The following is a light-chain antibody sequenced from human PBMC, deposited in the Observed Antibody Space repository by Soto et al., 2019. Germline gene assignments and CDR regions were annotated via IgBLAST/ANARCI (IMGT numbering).Light chain of an antibody. J-gene: IGKJ4*01. V-gene: IGKV3-20*01. CDR2: GAS. CDR1: ERIYSAY. Sequence: SLSRGETVTFSPRASERIYSAYLGWYQQKPGQAPRLLIYGASSRATGIPDRFSGSGSGTDFTLTISRLEPADLAVYYGQQYGSSPLTLGGGTKVDIK. CDR3: QQYGSSPLT.